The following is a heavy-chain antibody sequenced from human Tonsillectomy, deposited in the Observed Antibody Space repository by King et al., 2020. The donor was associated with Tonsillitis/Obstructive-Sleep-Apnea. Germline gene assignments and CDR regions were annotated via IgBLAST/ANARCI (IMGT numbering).Heavy chain of an antibody. CDR2: IITGNGNT. CDR1: GYTFTSYA. J-gene: IGHJ4*02. Sequence: VQLVQSGAEVKKPGASVKVSCKASGYTFTSYALQWVRQAPGQRFEWMGLIITGNGNTKYSQNFQDRVTITRDTSASTDYMELSSLTSEDTAVYYCVRSSGLYYFDYWGQGTLVTVSS. D-gene: IGHD6-19*01. V-gene: IGHV1-3*04. CDR3: VRSSGLYYFDY.